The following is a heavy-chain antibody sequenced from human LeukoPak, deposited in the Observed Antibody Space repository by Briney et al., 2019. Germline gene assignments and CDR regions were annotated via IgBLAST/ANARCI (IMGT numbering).Heavy chain of an antibody. J-gene: IGHJ4*02. Sequence: GGSLRLSCAASGFTFSTYAMSWVRQTPERGLEWVSAISDTGGNTFYADSVKGRFTISRDNSENTLYLQMNSLRAEDTAIYYCAKGRTNDYWGQGTLVTVSS. CDR3: AKGRTNDY. CDR2: ISDTGGNT. CDR1: GFTFSTYA. D-gene: IGHD1/OR15-1a*01. V-gene: IGHV3-23*01.